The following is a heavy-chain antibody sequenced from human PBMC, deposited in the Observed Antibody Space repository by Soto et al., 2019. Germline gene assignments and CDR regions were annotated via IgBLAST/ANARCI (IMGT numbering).Heavy chain of an antibody. D-gene: IGHD1-1*01. CDR1: GYTFTSYG. Sequence: GASVKVSCKASGYTFTSYGISWVRQAPGQGLEWMGWISAYNGNTNYAQKLQGRVTITADESTSTAYMELSSLRSEDTAVYYCARPYNLYYYYGMDVWGQGTTVTVSS. CDR2: ISAYNGNT. J-gene: IGHJ6*02. V-gene: IGHV1-18*01. CDR3: ARPYNLYYYYGMDV.